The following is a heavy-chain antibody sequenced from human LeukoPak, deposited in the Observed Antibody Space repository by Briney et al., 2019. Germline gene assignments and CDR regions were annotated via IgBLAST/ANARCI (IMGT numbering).Heavy chain of an antibody. CDR1: GGSFSGYY. CDR2: INHSGSA. V-gene: IGHV4-34*01. Sequence: SETLSLTCAVYGGSFSGYYWTWIRQPPGKGLEWIGEINHSGSANYNPSLKSRVTISADTSRNHFSLNLSSVTAADTAVYYCARGRSGSSSGWPKRYYFDYWGQGTLVTVSS. CDR3: ARGRSGSSSGWPKRYYFDY. J-gene: IGHJ4*02. D-gene: IGHD6-19*01.